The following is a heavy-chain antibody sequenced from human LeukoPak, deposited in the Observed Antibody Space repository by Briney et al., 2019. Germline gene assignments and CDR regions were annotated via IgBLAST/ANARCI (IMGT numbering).Heavy chain of an antibody. J-gene: IGHJ4*02. CDR1: GFSFSIHW. CDR3: ARDPLGVLSYFDY. Sequence: GGSLRLSCAASGFSFSIHWMHWVRQAPGKGLVWVSRLNSDGSSTDYADSVKGRFTISRDNAKNTLFLQMNSLTADDTAVYYCARDPLGVLSYFDYWGQGTLVTVSS. CDR2: LNSDGSST. D-gene: IGHD3-16*01. V-gene: IGHV3-74*01.